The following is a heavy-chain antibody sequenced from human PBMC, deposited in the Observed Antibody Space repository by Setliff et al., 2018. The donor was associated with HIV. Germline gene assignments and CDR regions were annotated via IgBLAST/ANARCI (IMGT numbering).Heavy chain of an antibody. CDR2: IYPGDSDT. CDR3: ARLAPIQLWPRDCWFDP. CDR1: GYSFTSYW. V-gene: IGHV5-51*01. Sequence: GESLKISCKGSGYSFTSYWVGWVRQMPGKGLEWMGIIYPGDSDTRYSPSLQGQVTISADKSISTAYLQWSSLKASDTAMYYCARLAPIQLWPRDCWFDPWDQGTLVTSPQ. D-gene: IGHD5-18*01. J-gene: IGHJ5*02.